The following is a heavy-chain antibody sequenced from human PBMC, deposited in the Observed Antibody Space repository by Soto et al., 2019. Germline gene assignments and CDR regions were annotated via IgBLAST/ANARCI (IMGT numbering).Heavy chain of an antibody. V-gene: IGHV4-39*01. D-gene: IGHD3-10*01. Sequence: SETLSLTCTVSGGSISSSSYYWGWIRQPPGKGLEWIGSIYYSGSTYYNPSLKSRVTISVDTSKNQFSLKLSSVTAADTAVYYCATYGSGTYGMDVWGQGTTVTVSS. CDR2: IYYSGST. J-gene: IGHJ6*02. CDR1: GGSISSSSYY. CDR3: ATYGSGTYGMDV.